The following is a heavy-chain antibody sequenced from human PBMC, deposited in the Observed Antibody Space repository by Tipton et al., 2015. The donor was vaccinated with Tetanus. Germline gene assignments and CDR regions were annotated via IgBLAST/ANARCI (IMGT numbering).Heavy chain of an antibody. CDR3: ARSRYPDY. J-gene: IGHJ4*02. D-gene: IGHD2-2*02. Sequence: LSLTCAVYGGSFSGYYWSWIRQPPGKGLEWIGEINHSGSTNYNPSLKSRVTISVDTSKNQFSLKLSSVTAADTAVYYCARSRYPDYWGQGTLVTVSS. CDR2: INHSGST. V-gene: IGHV4-34*01. CDR1: GGSFSGYY.